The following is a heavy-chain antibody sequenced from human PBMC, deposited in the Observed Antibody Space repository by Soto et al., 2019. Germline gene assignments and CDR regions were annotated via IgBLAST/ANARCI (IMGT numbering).Heavy chain of an antibody. CDR3: ARSPITIFIVMQPYYFDS. CDR1: GFSLTNTTMG. V-gene: IGHV2-26*01. Sequence: QVTLKESGPVLVSPTETLTLTCTVSGFSLTNTTMGVSWIRQPPGKALEWLAHIFPNDEKSYMPSLKSRLTISRDTAKRQVVLTMTIVDPLDTATYYCARSPITIFIVMQPYYFDSWGQGTLVTVSS. J-gene: IGHJ4*02. D-gene: IGHD3-3*01. CDR2: IFPNDEK.